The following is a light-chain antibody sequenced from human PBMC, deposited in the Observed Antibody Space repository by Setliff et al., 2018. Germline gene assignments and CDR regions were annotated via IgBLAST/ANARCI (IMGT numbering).Light chain of an antibody. Sequence: NFMLTQPHSVSESPGKTVTISCTRSSGSIANNYVQWYQQRLGSSPTTVIFDDNKRPSGVPDRFSGSIDSSSNSASLLISGLKTEDEADYYCQSYDSNSQVFGGGTKVTVL. J-gene: IGLJ3*02. V-gene: IGLV6-57*01. CDR2: DDN. CDR3: QSYDSNSQV. CDR1: SGSIANNY.